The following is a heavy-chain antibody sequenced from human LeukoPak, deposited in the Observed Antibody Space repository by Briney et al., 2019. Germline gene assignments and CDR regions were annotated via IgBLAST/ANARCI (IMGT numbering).Heavy chain of an antibody. CDR2: IYYGGST. Sequence: PSETLSLTCTVSGGSISSYYCSWIRQPPGKGLEWIGYIYYGGSTNYNPSLKSRVTTSVDTSKNQFSLKLSSVTAADTAVYYCARGYPRYYFDYWGQGTLVTVSS. D-gene: IGHD2-15*01. J-gene: IGHJ4*02. CDR3: ARGYPRYYFDY. V-gene: IGHV4-59*01. CDR1: GGSISSYY.